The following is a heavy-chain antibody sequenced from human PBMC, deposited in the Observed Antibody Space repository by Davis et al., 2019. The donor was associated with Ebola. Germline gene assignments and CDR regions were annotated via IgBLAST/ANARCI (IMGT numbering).Heavy chain of an antibody. CDR2: IWYDGSNK. D-gene: IGHD2-15*01. Sequence: PGGSLRLSCAASGFTFSSYGMHWVRQAPGKGLEWVAVIWYDGSNKYYADSVKGRFTISRDNSKNTLYLQMNSLRAEDTAVYYCARDGGYCSGGSCSRGGMDVWGQGTTVTVSS. CDR1: GFTFSSYG. J-gene: IGHJ6*02. V-gene: IGHV3-33*01. CDR3: ARDGGYCSGGSCSRGGMDV.